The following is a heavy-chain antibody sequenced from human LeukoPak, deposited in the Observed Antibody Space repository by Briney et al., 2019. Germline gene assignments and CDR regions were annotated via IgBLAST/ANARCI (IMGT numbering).Heavy chain of an antibody. J-gene: IGHJ2*01. V-gene: IGHV1-46*01. CDR2: INPSGGST. D-gene: IGHD5-18*01. Sequence: GASVKVSCKASGYTFTSYGISWVRQAPGQGLEWMGIINPSGGSTSYAQKFQGRVTMTRDTSTSTVYTELSSLRSEDTAVYYCARGGYSYGPLYWYFDLWGRGTLVTVS. CDR1: GYTFTSYG. CDR3: ARGGYSYGPLYWYFDL.